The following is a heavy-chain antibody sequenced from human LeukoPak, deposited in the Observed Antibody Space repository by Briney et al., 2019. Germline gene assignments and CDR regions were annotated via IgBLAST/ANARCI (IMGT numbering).Heavy chain of an antibody. CDR3: ASKIGYCSGGSCEVY. D-gene: IGHD2-15*01. CDR2: ISRSSSYI. Sequence: GGSLRLSCAASGFTFSSYSMNWVRQAPGKGLEWVSSISRSSSYIYYADSVKGRFTISRDNAKNSLYLQMNSLRAEDTAVYYCASKIGYCSGGSCEVYWGQGTLVTVSS. J-gene: IGHJ4*02. V-gene: IGHV3-21*01. CDR1: GFTFSSYS.